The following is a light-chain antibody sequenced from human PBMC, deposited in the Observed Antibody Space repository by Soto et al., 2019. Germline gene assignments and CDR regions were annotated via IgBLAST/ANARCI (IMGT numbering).Light chain of an antibody. CDR1: SSDVGGYDY. V-gene: IGLV2-14*01. J-gene: IGLJ3*02. CDR2: EVS. CDR3: SSYTRSSTLG. Sequence: QSALTQPASVSGSPGQSITISCTGTSSDVGGYDYVSWYQQHPGKAPKLMIFEVSNRPSGFSNRFSGSKSGNTASLTISGLQAEDEADYYCSSYTRSSTLGFGGGTKLTVL.